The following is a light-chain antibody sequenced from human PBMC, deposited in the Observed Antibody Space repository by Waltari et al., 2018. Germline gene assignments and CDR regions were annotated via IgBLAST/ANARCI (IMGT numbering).Light chain of an antibody. CDR3: ASYTTSNNRV. CDR1: ISDVTSFNY. CDR2: DVT. V-gene: IGLV2-14*03. Sequence: QSALTQPASVSGSPGQSITISCTATISDVTSFNYVSWYQRHSGKAPKLLIFDVTNRPSVTSNRFSGPKSCNTASLTISGLQAEDEADYFCASYTTSNNRVFGGGTRLTVL. J-gene: IGLJ3*02.